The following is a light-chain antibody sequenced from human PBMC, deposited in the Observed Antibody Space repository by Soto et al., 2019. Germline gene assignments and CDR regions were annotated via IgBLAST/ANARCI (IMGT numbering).Light chain of an antibody. CDR3: QQYGSYPRT. J-gene: IGKJ1*01. V-gene: IGKV3-20*01. CDR2: GAS. Sequence: EIVLTPSPGTLSLAPGERALPSCRSSQSVSSSYLAWYQQKPGKAPRLLIYGASSMESGIPARFSGSGSGTEFTLTISSLEPEDFAAYYCQQYGSYPRTFGQGTKVDIK. CDR1: QSVSSSY.